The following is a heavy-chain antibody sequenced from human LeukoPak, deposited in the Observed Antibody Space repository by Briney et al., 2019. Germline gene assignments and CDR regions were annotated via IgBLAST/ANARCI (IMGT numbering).Heavy chain of an antibody. CDR3: AKSVYGGNRVSWFDP. CDR2: ISGSGGST. D-gene: IGHD2-15*01. CDR1: GFTFSSYA. J-gene: IGHJ5*02. V-gene: IGHV3-23*01. Sequence: PGGSLRLSCAASGFTFSSYAMSWVRQAPGKGLEWVSAISGSGGSTYYADSVKGRFTISRDNSKNTLYLQMNSLRAEDAAVYYCAKSVYGGNRVSWFDPWGQGTLVTVSS.